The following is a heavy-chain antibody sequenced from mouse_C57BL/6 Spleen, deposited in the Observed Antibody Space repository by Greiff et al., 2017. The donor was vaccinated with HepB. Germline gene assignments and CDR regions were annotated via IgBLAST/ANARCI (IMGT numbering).Heavy chain of an antibody. CDR1: GFTFSDYY. Sequence: DVMLVESGGGLVQPGGSLKLSCAASGFTFSDYYMYWVRQTPEKRLEWVAYISNGGGSTYYPDTVKGRFTISRDNAKNTLYLQMSRLKSEDTAMYYCARHNYSNYVRPYAMDYWGQGTSVTVSS. D-gene: IGHD2-5*01. CDR3: ARHNYSNYVRPYAMDY. CDR2: ISNGGGST. V-gene: IGHV5-12*01. J-gene: IGHJ4*01.